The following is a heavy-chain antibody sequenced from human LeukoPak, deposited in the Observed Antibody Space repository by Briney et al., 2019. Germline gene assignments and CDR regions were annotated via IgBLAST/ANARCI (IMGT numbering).Heavy chain of an antibody. J-gene: IGHJ4*02. CDR1: GYTFTGYY. D-gene: IGHD2-21*02. Sequence: ASVKVSCKASGYTFTGYYIHWMRQAPGQGLEWMGRINPNSGDTNHAQKFQGRVTMTRDTSINTAYMELSRLRSDDTAVYYCAXXXCTGDCHSEKGYWGQGTLVTVSS. V-gene: IGHV1-2*06. CDR3: AXXXCTGDCHSEKGY. CDR2: INPNSGDT.